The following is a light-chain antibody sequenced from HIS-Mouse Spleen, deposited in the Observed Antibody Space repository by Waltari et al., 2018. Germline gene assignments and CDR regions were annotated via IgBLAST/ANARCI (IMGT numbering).Light chain of an antibody. J-gene: IGLJ2*01. CDR2: EDS. CDR1: ALPKKY. CDR3: YSTDSSGNHRV. V-gene: IGLV3-10*01. Sequence: SYELTHPPSVSVSPGQTARITCSGDALPKKYAYWYQQKSGQAPVLVIYEDSKRPPGIPERVSGSSSGTMATLTISGAQVEDEADYYCYSTDSSGNHRVFGGGTKLTVL.